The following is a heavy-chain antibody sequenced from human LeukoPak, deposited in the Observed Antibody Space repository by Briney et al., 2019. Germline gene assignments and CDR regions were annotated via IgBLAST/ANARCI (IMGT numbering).Heavy chain of an antibody. V-gene: IGHV3-23*01. CDR3: AKDMGEDGSYFLDY. CDR1: GFTFSNYA. Sequence: GGSLRLSCAASGFTFSNYAMNWVRQAPGKGLEWVSAISGSSSSTYYADSVKGRFTVFRDNSKNTVYLQMNSLRAEDTAEYYCAKDMGEDGSYFLDYWGQGTLVTVSS. D-gene: IGHD1-26*01. J-gene: IGHJ4*02. CDR2: ISGSSSST.